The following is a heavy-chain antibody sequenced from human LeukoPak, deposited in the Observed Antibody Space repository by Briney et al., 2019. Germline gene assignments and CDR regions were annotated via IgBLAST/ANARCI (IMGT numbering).Heavy chain of an antibody. J-gene: IGHJ5*02. Sequence: SETLSLTCGVSGGSINDYYWSWIRQPPGKGLEWVGVIYYSGTTGSTTYTPSLKCPFTISEATSKNQFSLKLSSVTAADTAVYYCARRSPVSGWFGPWGQGTLVAVSS. D-gene: IGHD2-15*01. CDR3: ARRSPVSGWFGP. V-gene: IGHV4-59*01. CDR2: IYYSGTTGST. CDR1: GGSINDYY.